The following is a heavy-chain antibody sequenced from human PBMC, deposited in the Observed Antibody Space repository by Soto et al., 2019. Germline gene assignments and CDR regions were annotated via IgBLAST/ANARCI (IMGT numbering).Heavy chain of an antibody. CDR3: ARDRKARAYDFWSGYSEAGTAVAGTRRASDY. J-gene: IGHJ4*02. D-gene: IGHD3-3*01. V-gene: IGHV3-7*01. CDR2: IKPDGNEE. Sequence: GGSLRLSCVASGFTFSHYWMSWVRQAPGKWLEWVANIKPDGNEEYYVDSVKGRFTTSRDNAKNTLYLQMNSLRGEDTAVFYCARDRKARAYDFWSGYSEAGTAVAGTRRASDYWGQGXRVTVYS. CDR1: GFTFSHYW.